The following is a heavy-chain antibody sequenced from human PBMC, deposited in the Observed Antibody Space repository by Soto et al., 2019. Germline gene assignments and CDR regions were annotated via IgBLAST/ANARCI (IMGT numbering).Heavy chain of an antibody. D-gene: IGHD1-26*01. V-gene: IGHV4-4*02. CDR1: GASISTTAW. J-gene: IGHJ4*02. CDR2: IYHSGTT. CDR3: AIPGASDFDY. Sequence: QVQLQESGPGLVEPSGTLSLTCAVSGASISTTAWWSWVRQPPGKGLEWIGEIYHSGTTNCDPSLKSLVTISLDKSKSQFSLTLTSVTAADTAVYYCAIPGASDFDYWGRGTLVTVSS.